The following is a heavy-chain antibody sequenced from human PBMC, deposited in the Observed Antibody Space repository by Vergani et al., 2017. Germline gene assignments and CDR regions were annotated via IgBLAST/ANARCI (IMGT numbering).Heavy chain of an antibody. V-gene: IGHV1-18*01. D-gene: IGHD3-10*01. Sequence: QVQLVQSGAEVKKPGASVKVSCKASGYTFTSYGISWVRQAPGQGLEWMGWISAYNGNTNYAQKLQGRVTMTTDTSTSTAYMELRSLRSDDTAVYYCAGDHKIGLYGSGSYYYYYYGMDVWGQGTTVTVSS. J-gene: IGHJ6*02. CDR1: GYTFTSYG. CDR3: AGDHKIGLYGSGSYYYYYYGMDV. CDR2: ISAYNGNT.